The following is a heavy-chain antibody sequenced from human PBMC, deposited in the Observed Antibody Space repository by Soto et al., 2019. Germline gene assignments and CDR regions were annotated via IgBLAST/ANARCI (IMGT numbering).Heavy chain of an antibody. J-gene: IGHJ6*02. CDR2: FDPEDGET. Sequence: ASVKVSCKVSGYTLTELSMHWVRQAPGKGLEWMGGFDPEDGETIYAQKFQGRVTMTEDTSTDTAYMELSSLRSEDTAVHYCATSVGAGSYYRYYYGMDVWGQGTTVTVSS. CDR1: GYTLTELS. CDR3: ATSVGAGSYYRYYYGMDV. V-gene: IGHV1-24*01. D-gene: IGHD3-10*01.